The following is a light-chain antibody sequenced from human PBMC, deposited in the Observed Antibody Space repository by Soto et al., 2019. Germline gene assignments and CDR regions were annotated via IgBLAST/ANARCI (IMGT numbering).Light chain of an antibody. CDR3: TSYTSSSTYV. J-gene: IGLJ1*01. Sequence: QCGLTQPASASGSPGQSITISCTGTSSDVGGYNYVSWYQQHPGKAPKLMIYEVSNRPSGVSNRFSGSKSGNTASLTISGLQAEDEADYYCTSYTSSSTYVFGTGTKVTVL. CDR1: SSDVGGYNY. CDR2: EVS. V-gene: IGLV2-14*01.